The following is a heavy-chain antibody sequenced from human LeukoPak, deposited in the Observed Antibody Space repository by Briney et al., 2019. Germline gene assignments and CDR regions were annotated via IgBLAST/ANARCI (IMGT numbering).Heavy chain of an antibody. CDR1: GFTFSSYW. CDR3: ARDDARL. Sequence: PGGSLRLSCAASGFTFSSYWMHWVRQAPGKGLVWVSCINSGGTITSYADSVKGRVTISRDNDKNTMYLQMNSLRAEDTAVYYCARDDARLRGQGALVTFS. V-gene: IGHV3-74*01. CDR2: INSGGTIT. J-gene: IGHJ4*02.